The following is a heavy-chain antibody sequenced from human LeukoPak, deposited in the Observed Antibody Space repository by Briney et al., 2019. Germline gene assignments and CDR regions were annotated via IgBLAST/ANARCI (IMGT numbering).Heavy chain of an antibody. J-gene: IGHJ4*02. CDR3: ARDSHSSGWSGGFDY. CDR2: INPNSGGT. Sequence: ASVKVSCKASGYTFTGYYMHRVRQAPGQGLEWMGWINPNSGGTNYAQKFQGRVTMTRDTSISTAYMELSRLRSDDTAVYYCARDSHSSGWSGGFDYWGQGTLVTVSS. V-gene: IGHV1-2*02. CDR1: GYTFTGYY. D-gene: IGHD6-19*01.